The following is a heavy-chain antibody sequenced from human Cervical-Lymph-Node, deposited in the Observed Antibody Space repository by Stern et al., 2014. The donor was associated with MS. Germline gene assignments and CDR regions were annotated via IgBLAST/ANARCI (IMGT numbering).Heavy chain of an antibody. CDR2: IYYDGSNR. D-gene: IGHD4-23*01. CDR3: AREGGNTAEYFQH. CDR1: GFTFSSSG. J-gene: IGHJ1*01. Sequence: VQLEESGGGVVQPGRSLRLSCAASGFTFSSSGMHWVRQAPGKGLEWLAIIYYDGSNRYDADSVKGRFTISRDNSKNTLYLQMNSLRAEDTAVYYCAREGGNTAEYFQHWGQGTLVTVSS. V-gene: IGHV3-33*01.